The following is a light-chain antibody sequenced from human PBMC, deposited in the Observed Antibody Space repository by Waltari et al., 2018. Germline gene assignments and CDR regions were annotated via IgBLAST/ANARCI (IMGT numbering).Light chain of an antibody. V-gene: IGKV3-11*01. J-gene: IGKJ4*01. CDR1: QSVSTS. CDR3: QQRSTWPRLT. Sequence: EIVLTQSPATLSLSPGEKATLSCRSSQSVSTSLTCYQQKPGQAPSLLIYNASTRATGIPVRFSGRGSGTDFTLTIRRLEPEDFAVYYCQQRSTWPRLTFGGGTKVEIK. CDR2: NAS.